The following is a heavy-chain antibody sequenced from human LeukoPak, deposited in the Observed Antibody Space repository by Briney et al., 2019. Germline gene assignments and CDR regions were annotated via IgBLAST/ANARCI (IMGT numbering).Heavy chain of an antibody. CDR3: ARRDIVVVPAAIGAGAFDI. Sequence: SETLSLTCTVSGGSISTYYWSWIRQPPGRGLEWIGHIYYSGSTSYNPSLKSRVAISVDTSKNQFSLKLSSVTAADTAVYYCARRDIVVVPAAIGAGAFDIWGQGTMVTVSS. CDR2: IYYSGST. J-gene: IGHJ3*02. D-gene: IGHD2-2*02. V-gene: IGHV4-59*08. CDR1: GGSISTYY.